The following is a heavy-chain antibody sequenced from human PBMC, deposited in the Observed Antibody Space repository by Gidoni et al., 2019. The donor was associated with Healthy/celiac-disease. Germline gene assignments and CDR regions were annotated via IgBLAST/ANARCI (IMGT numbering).Heavy chain of an antibody. CDR3: ARRASSIAARPPKPAAGNFDY. V-gene: IGHV4-39*01. D-gene: IGHD6-6*01. CDR2: IYYSGST. Sequence: QLQLQESGPGLVKPSETLSLTCTVSRGSTSSSSYYWGWIRKPPGKGLEWIGSIYYSGSTYYNPALKSRFTISVDTSKNQFSLKWSSVTAADTAVYYCARRASSIAARPPKPAAGNFDYWGQGTLVTVSA. CDR1: RGSTSSSSYY. J-gene: IGHJ4*02.